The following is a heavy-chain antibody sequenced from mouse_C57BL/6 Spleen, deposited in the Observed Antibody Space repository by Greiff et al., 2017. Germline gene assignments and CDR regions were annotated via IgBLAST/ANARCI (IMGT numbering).Heavy chain of an antibody. CDR1: GYTFTDYY. V-gene: IGHV1-26*01. CDR2: INPNNGGT. Sequence: VQLQQSGPELVKPGASVKISCKASGYTFTDYYMNWVKQSHGKSLEWIGDINPNNGGTSYNQKFKGKATLTVDKSSSTACMELRSLTSEDSAVYYCARGGYDYAFDYWGQGTTLTVSS. D-gene: IGHD2-4*01. CDR3: ARGGYDYAFDY. J-gene: IGHJ2*01.